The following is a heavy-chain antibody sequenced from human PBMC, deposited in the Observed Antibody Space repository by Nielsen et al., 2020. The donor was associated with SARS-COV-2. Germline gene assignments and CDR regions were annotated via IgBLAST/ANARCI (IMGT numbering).Heavy chain of an antibody. CDR1: GFTFDDYA. CDR2: ISWNSGSI. Sequence: SLKISCAASGFTFDDYAMHWVRQAPGKGLEWVSGISWNSGSIGYADSVKGRFTISRDNSKNTLYLQMNSLRAEDTAVYYCARDAAGITGTLDYWGQGTLVTVSS. CDR3: ARDAAGITGTLDY. V-gene: IGHV3-9*01. D-gene: IGHD1-20*01. J-gene: IGHJ4*02.